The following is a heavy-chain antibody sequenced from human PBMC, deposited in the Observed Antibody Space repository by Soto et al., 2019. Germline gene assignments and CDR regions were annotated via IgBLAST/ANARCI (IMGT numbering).Heavy chain of an antibody. J-gene: IGHJ4*02. Sequence: SVKVSCKASGYTFTSYGISWVRQAPGQGLEWMGRIIPILGIANYAQKFQGRVTVTADKSTSTAYMELSSLRSEDTAVYYCARGMNIVATSWGQGTLVTVSS. CDR2: IIPILGIA. CDR3: ARGMNIVATS. D-gene: IGHD5-12*01. CDR1: GYTFTSYG. V-gene: IGHV1-69*04.